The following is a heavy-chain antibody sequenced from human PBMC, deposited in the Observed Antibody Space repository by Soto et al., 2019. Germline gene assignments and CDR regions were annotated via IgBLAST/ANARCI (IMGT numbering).Heavy chain of an antibody. CDR2: INHSGST. CDR3: ARGSGTYIYGGYYYYYYYMDV. V-gene: IGHV4-34*01. Sequence: SETLSLTCAVYGGSFSGYYWSWIRQPPGKGLEWIGEINHSGSTNYNPSLKSRVTISVDTSKNQFSLKLSSVTAADTAVYYCARGSGTYIYGGYYYYYYYMDVRGKRTTVTVSS. J-gene: IGHJ6*03. CDR1: GGSFSGYY. D-gene: IGHD5-18*01.